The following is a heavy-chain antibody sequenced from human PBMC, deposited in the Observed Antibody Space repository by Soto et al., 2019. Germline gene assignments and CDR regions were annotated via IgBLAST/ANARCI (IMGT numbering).Heavy chain of an antibody. CDR3: AHTRITIVRVLWWGGMDV. D-gene: IGHD3-10*01. V-gene: IGHV2-5*02. Sequence: QITLKASGPTLVKPTPTLTLTCTFSGFSLSTSGVGVGWLRQPPGKALEWLALLYWDDDKRYSPSLKSKLTITKDTSTTQVVLTMTNMDPVDTATCYWAHTRITIVRVLWWGGMDVWGQGTTVTDS. CDR1: GFSLSTSGVG. J-gene: IGHJ6*02. CDR2: LYWDDDK.